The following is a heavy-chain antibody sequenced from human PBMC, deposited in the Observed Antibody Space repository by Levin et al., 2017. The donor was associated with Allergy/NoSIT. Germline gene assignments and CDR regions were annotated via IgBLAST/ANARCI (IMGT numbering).Heavy chain of an antibody. Sequence: GESLKISCEASGFTFSGHWMHWVRQAPGKGLVWVSHISPDGRDISYADSVKGRFTMSRDNAKKTLYLQLNSLRAEYTAVYYCTRGGSNYNIDYWGQGILVTVSS. CDR2: ISPDGRDI. V-gene: IGHV3-74*01. CDR1: GFTFSGHW. CDR3: TRGGSNYNIDY. J-gene: IGHJ4*02. D-gene: IGHD1-1*01.